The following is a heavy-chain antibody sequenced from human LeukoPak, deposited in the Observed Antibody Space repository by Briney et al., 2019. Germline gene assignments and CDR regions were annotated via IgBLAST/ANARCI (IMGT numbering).Heavy chain of an antibody. D-gene: IGHD2-2*01. CDR3: ARGKLSGYCSSTSCYGDAFDI. J-gene: IGHJ3*02. V-gene: IGHV5-51*01. CDR2: IYPGDSDT. Sequence: GESLKISCKGSGYSFTSYWIGWVRQMPGKGLEWMGIIYPGDSDTRYSPSFQGQVTISADKSISTAYLQWSSLKASDTAMYYCARGKLSGYCSSTSCYGDAFDIWGQGTMVTVSS. CDR1: GYSFTSYW.